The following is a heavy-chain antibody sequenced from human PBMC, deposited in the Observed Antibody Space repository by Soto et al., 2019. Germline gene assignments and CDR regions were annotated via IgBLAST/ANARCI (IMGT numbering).Heavy chain of an antibody. CDR2: IYWNDDK. CDR3: ANIVYVWGSYYRPQNNFNMDV. J-gene: IGHJ6*04. Sequence: QITLKESGPTLVKPTQTLTLTCTFSGFSLTTSGVGVGWIRQPPGKALEWLALIYWNDDKRYSPSLKSRLTKTKETSKNQVVLTLNNRDPGKTATYYCANIVYVWGSYYRPQNNFNMDVGGKGTTVTVPS. CDR1: GFSLTTSGVG. D-gene: IGHD3-10*01. V-gene: IGHV2-5*01.